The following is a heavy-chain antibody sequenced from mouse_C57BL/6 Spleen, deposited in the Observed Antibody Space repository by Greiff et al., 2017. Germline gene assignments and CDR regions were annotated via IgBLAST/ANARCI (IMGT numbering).Heavy chain of an antibody. D-gene: IGHD1-1*01. Sequence: VQLQQPGAELVRPGSSVKLSCKASGYTFTSYWMDWVKQRPGQGLEWIGNIYPSDSETHYNQKFKDKATLTVDKSSSTAYMQLSSLTSEDSAVYYCARGGDLITRVYWGQGTLVTVSA. CDR1: GYTFTSYW. CDR3: ARGGDLITRVY. CDR2: IYPSDSET. V-gene: IGHV1-61*01. J-gene: IGHJ3*01.